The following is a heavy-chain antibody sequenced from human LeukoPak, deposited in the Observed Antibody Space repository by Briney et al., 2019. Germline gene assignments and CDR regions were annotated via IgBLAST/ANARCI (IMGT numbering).Heavy chain of an antibody. CDR1: GFTFSSYA. CDR2: ISGSGGST. J-gene: IGHJ4*02. D-gene: IGHD1-26*01. Sequence: GGSLRLSCAASGFTFSSYAMSWVRQAPGKGLEWVSAISGSGGSTYYADSVKGRFTISRDNSKNTLYLQMNSLRAEDTAVYYCVRGRGSYYPLGYWGQGTLVTVSS. V-gene: IGHV3-23*01. CDR3: VRGRGSYYPLGY.